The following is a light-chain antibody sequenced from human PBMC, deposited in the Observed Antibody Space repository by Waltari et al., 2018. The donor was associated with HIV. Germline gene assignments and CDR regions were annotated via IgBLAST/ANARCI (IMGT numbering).Light chain of an antibody. Sequence: EIVMTQSPATLSVSPGERATLSCRASQRISGNLAWYQHKTGQAPRRLIYGASTRATGIPARFSGSGSRTEFTLTISSLQSEDFAIDYCQQYNNGLTFGGGTKVEIK. V-gene: IGKV3-15*01. CDR1: QRISGN. J-gene: IGKJ4*01. CDR2: GAS. CDR3: QQYNNGLT.